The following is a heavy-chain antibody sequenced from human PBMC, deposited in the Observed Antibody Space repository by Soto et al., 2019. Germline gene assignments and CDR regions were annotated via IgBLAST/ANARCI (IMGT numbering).Heavy chain of an antibody. J-gene: IGHJ2*01. CDR2: IWYDGYNK. V-gene: IGHV3-33*01. CDR1: GFTFSSYG. CDR3: ARGSGWSNWYFNL. Sequence: QVQLVESGGGVVQPGKPLRLSCAGTGFTFSSYGMHWVRQAPGKGLDWVAVIWYDGYNKYYADSVKGRFAISRDNSKNTVYQEMNSLRAEDKAVYYCARGSGWSNWYFNLWGRGTLVTVSS. D-gene: IGHD6-19*01.